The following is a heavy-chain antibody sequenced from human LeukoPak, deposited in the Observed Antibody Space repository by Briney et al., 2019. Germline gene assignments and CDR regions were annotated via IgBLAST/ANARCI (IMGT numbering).Heavy chain of an antibody. CDR3: AKEFTGWAFDI. V-gene: IGHV3-33*06. J-gene: IGHJ3*02. Sequence: GGSLRLSCAASGFTFRNFGMHWVRQAPAKGLEWVALIWYDGSNKYYADSVKGRFTISRDNSKNTLYLQMNSLRAEDTAIYYCAKEFTGWAFDIWGQGTMVTVSS. CDR1: GFTFRNFG. CDR2: IWYDGSNK.